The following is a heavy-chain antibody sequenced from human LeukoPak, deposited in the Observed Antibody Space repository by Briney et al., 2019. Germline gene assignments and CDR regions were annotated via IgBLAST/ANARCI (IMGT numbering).Heavy chain of an antibody. CDR1: GFSFDDYA. CDR3: ARSRGYSQTDY. D-gene: IGHD5-18*01. V-gene: IGHV3-9*01. CDR2: ISWNSGSI. J-gene: IGHJ4*02. Sequence: GGSLRLSCAASGFSFDDYAMHWVRQAPGKGLEWVSGISWNSGSIGYADSVKGRFTISRGNARNTLYLQMNSLRAEDTAVYYCARSRGYSQTDYWGQGILVTVSS.